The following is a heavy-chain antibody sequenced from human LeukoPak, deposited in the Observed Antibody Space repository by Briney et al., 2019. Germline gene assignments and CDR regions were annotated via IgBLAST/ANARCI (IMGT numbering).Heavy chain of an antibody. CDR2: INPNSGGT. D-gene: IGHD6-13*01. V-gene: IGHV1-2*04. Sequence: ASVKVSCKASGYTFTGYYMHWVRQAPGQGLEWMGWINPNSGGTNYAQKFQGWVTMTRDTSISTAYMELSRLRSDDTAVYYCARGRYSSSADDAFDIWGQGAMVTVSS. J-gene: IGHJ3*02. CDR3: ARGRYSSSADDAFDI. CDR1: GYTFTGYY.